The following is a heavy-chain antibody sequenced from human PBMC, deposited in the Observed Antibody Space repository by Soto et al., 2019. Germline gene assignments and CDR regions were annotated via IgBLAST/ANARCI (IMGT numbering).Heavy chain of an antibody. CDR3: AIGRYDDSSGYYGY. J-gene: IGHJ4*02. D-gene: IGHD3-22*01. CDR1: GVSISSSGYY. V-gene: IGHV4-31*03. CDR2: IYYSGST. Sequence: TLSLTCTVSGVSISSSGYYWSSIRQHPGKGLEWIGYIYYSGSTYYNPSLKSRATISVDTSKNQFSLKLTSVTAADTAVYYCAIGRYDDSSGYYGYWGRGTLVTVSS.